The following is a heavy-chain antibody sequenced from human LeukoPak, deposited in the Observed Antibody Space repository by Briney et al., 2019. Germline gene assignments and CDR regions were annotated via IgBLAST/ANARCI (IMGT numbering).Heavy chain of an antibody. D-gene: IGHD3-3*01. V-gene: IGHV4-59*01. J-gene: IGHJ4*02. CDR3: ASSRYDFWSGYYFGPLRD. Sequence: SETLSLTCTVSGGSISSYYWSWIRQPPGKGLEWIGYIYYSGSTNYNPSLKSRVTISVDTSKNPFSLKLSSVTAADTAVYYCASSRYDFWSGYYFGPLRDWGQGTLVTVSS. CDR2: IYYSGST. CDR1: GGSISSYY.